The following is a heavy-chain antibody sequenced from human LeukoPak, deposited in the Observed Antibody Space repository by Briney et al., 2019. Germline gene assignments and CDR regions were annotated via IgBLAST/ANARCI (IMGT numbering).Heavy chain of an antibody. D-gene: IGHD4-17*01. V-gene: IGHV1-69*05. Sequence: ASVKVSCKASGGTFSSYAISWVRQAPGQGLEWMGRIIPIFGTANYAQKFQGRVTITTDESTSTAYMELSSLRSEDTAVYYCASDIRGRKSGGEGYWGQGTLSPSPQ. CDR1: GGTFSSYA. CDR2: IIPIFGTA. CDR3: ASDIRGRKSGGEGY. J-gene: IGHJ4*02.